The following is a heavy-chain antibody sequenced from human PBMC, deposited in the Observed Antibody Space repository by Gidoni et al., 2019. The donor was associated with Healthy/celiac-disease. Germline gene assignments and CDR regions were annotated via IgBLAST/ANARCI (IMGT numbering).Heavy chain of an antibody. CDR1: GFSLSNARMG. V-gene: IGHV2-26*01. D-gene: IGHD3-16*01. J-gene: IGHJ6*02. CDR3: ARIGLRYYYYGMDV. Sequence: QVTLKESGPVLVKPTETLTLTCTVSGFSLSNARMGVSWIRQPPGKALEWLAHIFSNDEKSYSTSPKSRLTISKDTSKSQVVLTMTNMDPVDTATYCCARIGLRYYYYGMDVWGQGTTVTVSS. CDR2: IFSNDEK.